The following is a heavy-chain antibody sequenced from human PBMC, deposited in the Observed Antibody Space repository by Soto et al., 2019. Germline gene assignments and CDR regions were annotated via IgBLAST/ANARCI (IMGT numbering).Heavy chain of an antibody. CDR3: ARELDDSGGYDDALDI. D-gene: IGHD3-22*01. CDR2: INPNSGGT. J-gene: IGHJ3*02. V-gene: IGHV1-2*04. Sequence: ASVKVSCKASGYSFTGYYMHWVRQAPGQGLEWMGWINPNSGGTNYAQKFQGWVTMTRDTSISTAYMELSRLRSDDTAVYYCARELDDSGGYDDALDICGQGTMVTVSS. CDR1: GYSFTGYY.